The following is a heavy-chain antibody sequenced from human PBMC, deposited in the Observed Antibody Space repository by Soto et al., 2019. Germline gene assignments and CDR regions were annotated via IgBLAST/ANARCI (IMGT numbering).Heavy chain of an antibody. V-gene: IGHV4-59*01. Sequence: PSETLSLTCTVSGGSISSYYWSWIRQPPGKGLEWIGYIYYSGSTNYNPSLKSRVTISVDTSKNQFSLKLSSVTAADTAVYYCGRGTDERKAVAGCCYCYYVMDVWGQGTTVSVS. CDR1: GGSISSYY. CDR2: IYYSGST. D-gene: IGHD6-19*01. J-gene: IGHJ6*02. CDR3: GRGTDERKAVAGCCYCYYVMDV.